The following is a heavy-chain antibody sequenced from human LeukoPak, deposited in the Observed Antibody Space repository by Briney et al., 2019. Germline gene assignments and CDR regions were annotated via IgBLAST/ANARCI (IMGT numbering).Heavy chain of an antibody. CDR2: ISGSGGST. CDR3: AKDVGKWESLHFFDY. D-gene: IGHD1-26*01. CDR1: GFTFSNYA. J-gene: IGHJ4*02. V-gene: IGHV3-23*01. Sequence: GGSLRLSCAASGFTFSNYAMSWVRQAPGKGLEWVSGISGSGGSTYYADSVKGRFTISRDNSKNTLYLQMNSLTDEDTAVYYCAKDVGKWESLHFFDYWGQGTLVTVSS.